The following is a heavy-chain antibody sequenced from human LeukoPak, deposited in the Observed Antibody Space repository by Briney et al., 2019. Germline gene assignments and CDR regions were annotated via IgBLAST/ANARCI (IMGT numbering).Heavy chain of an antibody. J-gene: IGHJ4*02. Sequence: PSETLSLTCTVSGGSISSSSYYWGWIRQPLGKGREWIGSIYYSGSTYYNPSLKSRVTISVDTSKNQFSLKLSSVTAADTAVYYCARTAGSGDYWGQGTLVTVSS. CDR1: GGSISSSSYY. D-gene: IGHD3-10*01. V-gene: IGHV4-39*07. CDR2: IYYSGST. CDR3: ARTAGSGDY.